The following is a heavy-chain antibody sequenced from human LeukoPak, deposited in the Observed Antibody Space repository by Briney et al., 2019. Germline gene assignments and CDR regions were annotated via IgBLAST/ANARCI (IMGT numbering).Heavy chain of an antibody. Sequence: GGSQRLSCEASGFTVSSNYMSWVRQAPGKGLEWVSVIYSGGSTYYADSVKGRFTISRDNSKNTLYLQMNSLRAEDTAVYYCATYSSREGFDYWGQGTLVTVSS. CDR1: GFTVSSNY. J-gene: IGHJ4*02. CDR3: ATYSSREGFDY. V-gene: IGHV3-53*01. CDR2: IYSGGST. D-gene: IGHD6-13*01.